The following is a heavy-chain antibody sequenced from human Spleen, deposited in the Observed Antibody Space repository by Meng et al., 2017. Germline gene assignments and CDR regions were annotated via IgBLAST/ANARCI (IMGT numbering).Heavy chain of an antibody. CDR1: GFTFSSYA. V-gene: IGHV3-21*01. J-gene: IGHJ1*01. CDR3: ALTTVTTSPLFQH. D-gene: IGHD4-17*01. Sequence: GESLKISCAASGFTFSSYAMSWVRQAPGKGLEWVASISNSHIYIYYADSVKGRFTISRDNAKNSLFLQMNSLRAEDTAVYYCALTTVTTSPLFQHWGQGTLVTVAS. CDR2: ISNSHIYI.